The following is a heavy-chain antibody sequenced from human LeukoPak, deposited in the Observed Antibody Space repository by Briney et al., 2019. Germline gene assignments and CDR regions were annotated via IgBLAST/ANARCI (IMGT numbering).Heavy chain of an antibody. J-gene: IGHJ4*02. D-gene: IGHD3-22*01. CDR1: GYSFTGYY. V-gene: IGHV1-2*02. CDR3: ARSYGSSGYKHFEF. CDR2: INPNSGGT. Sequence: GASVKVSCKASGYSFTGYYMHWVRQXPGQGXQWMGWINPNSGGTNYAQKFQGRVTMTTDTSISTAYMELSRLISDDTAVYYCARSYGSSGYKHFEFWGQGTLVTVSS.